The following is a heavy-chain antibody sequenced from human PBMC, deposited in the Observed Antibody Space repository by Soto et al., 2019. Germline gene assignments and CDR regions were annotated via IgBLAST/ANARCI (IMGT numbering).Heavy chain of an antibody. V-gene: IGHV4-39*01. Sequence: QLQLQESGPGLVKPSETLSLTCTVSGGSISRNAHFWGWIRQPPGKGLEWIGSIYYTGSTYYNPSLKSRLSRAVDTPNNQFSLRLNSVTAADTAVYYCVGVTSTLPILDYCGQGTLVSVSS. J-gene: IGHJ4*02. CDR2: IYYTGST. D-gene: IGHD2-21*02. CDR3: VGVTSTLPILDY. CDR1: GGSISRNAHF.